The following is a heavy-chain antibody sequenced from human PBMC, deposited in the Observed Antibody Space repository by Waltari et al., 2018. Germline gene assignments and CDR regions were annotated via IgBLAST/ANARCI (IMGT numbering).Heavy chain of an antibody. Sequence: QVQLVQSGAKVKKPGASVKVTGTASGYTFTSYSMHCVRQAPGQRLEWMGWINAGNGNTKYSQEFQGRVTITRDTSASTAYMELSSLRSEDMAVYYCARAPGPIDAFDIWGQGTMVTVSS. J-gene: IGHJ3*02. CDR2: INAGNGNT. CDR1: GYTFTSYS. CDR3: ARAPGPIDAFDI. V-gene: IGHV1-3*03.